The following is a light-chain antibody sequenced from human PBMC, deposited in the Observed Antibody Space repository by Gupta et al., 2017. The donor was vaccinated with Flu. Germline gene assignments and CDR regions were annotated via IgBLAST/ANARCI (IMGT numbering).Light chain of an antibody. CDR3: QQYGSSPYS. J-gene: IGKJ2*03. V-gene: IGKV3-20*01. CDR1: QSVSSSY. Sequence: EIVLTQSRGTVSVSTGERATLSCRASQSVSSSYLACYQQTPGQAPRLLSYGASSSATGIPDRFSGSGSGKDFTLTISRLEHEDVVVYYCQQYGSSPYSFGQGTKLEIK. CDR2: GAS.